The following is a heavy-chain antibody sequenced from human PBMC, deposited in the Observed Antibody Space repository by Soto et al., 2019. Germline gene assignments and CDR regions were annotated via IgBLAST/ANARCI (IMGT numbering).Heavy chain of an antibody. V-gene: IGHV3-23*01. CDR2: ISGSGGST. J-gene: IGHJ4*02. Sequence: EVQLLESGGGLVQPGGSLRLSCAASGFTFSSYAMSWVRQAPGKGLEWVSAISGSGGSTYYADSVKGRFTISRDNSKNTVYLQMNSLRAEDTAVYYCAKDPGHIVVVTAIEDYWGQGTLVTVSS. CDR1: GFTFSSYA. CDR3: AKDPGHIVVVTAIEDY. D-gene: IGHD2-21*02.